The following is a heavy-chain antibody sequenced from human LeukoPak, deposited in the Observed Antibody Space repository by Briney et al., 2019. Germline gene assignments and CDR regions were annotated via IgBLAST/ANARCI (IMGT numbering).Heavy chain of an antibody. CDR3: ARGDGMDV. V-gene: IGHV3-7*01. J-gene: IGHJ6*02. Sequence: GGSLRLSCEASGFIFSSNWMTWVRQTPGKGLEWVANIKEDGSDKYYVDSVKGRFTISRDNAKNSLYLQMNSLRAEDTAVYYCARGDGMDVWGQGTTVTVSS. CDR1: GFIFSSNW. CDR2: IKEDGSDK.